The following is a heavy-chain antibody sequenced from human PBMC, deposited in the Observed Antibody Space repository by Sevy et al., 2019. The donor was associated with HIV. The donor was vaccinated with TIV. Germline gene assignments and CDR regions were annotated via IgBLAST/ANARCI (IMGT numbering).Heavy chain of an antibody. D-gene: IGHD5-18*01. CDR3: ARPNRGYSYGYYDAFDI. V-gene: IGHV1-18*01. J-gene: IGHJ3*02. CDR2: ISAYNGNT. Sequence: ASVKVSCKASGCTFTSYGISWVRQAPGQGLEWMGWISAYNGNTNYAQKLQGRVTMTTDTSTSTAYMELRSLRSEDTAVYYCARPNRGYSYGYYDAFDIWGQGTMVTVSS. CDR1: GCTFTSYG.